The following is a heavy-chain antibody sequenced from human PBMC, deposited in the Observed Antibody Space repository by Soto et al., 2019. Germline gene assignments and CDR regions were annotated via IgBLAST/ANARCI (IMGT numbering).Heavy chain of an antibody. J-gene: IGHJ6*02. V-gene: IGHV3-23*01. CDR1: GFTFGSYF. Sequence: EVQLLESGGGLVQPGESLRLSCAASGFTFGSYFMNWVRQAPGKGPEWVSDINKDGGRTHYADSVRGRFTISRDNSRTTRYLQMNRLRAEDTALYYCAKDLHWYGMDVWGQGTTVTVSS. CDR3: AKDLHWYGMDV. CDR2: INKDGGRT. D-gene: IGHD1-1*01.